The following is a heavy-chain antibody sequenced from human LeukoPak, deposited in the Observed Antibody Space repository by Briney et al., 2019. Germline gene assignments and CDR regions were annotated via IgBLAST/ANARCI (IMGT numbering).Heavy chain of an antibody. J-gene: IGHJ4*01. CDR1: GFTFSSYG. Sequence: PGGSLRLSCAASGFTFSSYGMHWVRQAPGKGLEWVAVILSDGSKEFYTDSVKGRFTISRDNSKNTLYLQMNSLRTDDTAIYYCARPISGSNGISNFWGHGTLVTVSS. CDR3: ARPISGSNGISNF. CDR2: ILSDGSKE. D-gene: IGHD2-8*01. V-gene: IGHV3-33*01.